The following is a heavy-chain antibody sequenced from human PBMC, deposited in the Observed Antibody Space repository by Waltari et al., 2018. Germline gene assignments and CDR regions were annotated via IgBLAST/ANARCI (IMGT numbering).Heavy chain of an antibody. J-gene: IGHJ3*02. D-gene: IGHD4-17*01. V-gene: IGHV4-34*01. Sequence: QVQLQQWGAGLLKPSETLCLTCAVYGGSFSGYYWSWIRQPPGKGLEWIGEINHSGSTNDNPSLKSRVTISVDTSKNQFSLKLSSVTAADTAVYYCARAYDYGDADAFDIWGQGTMVTVSS. CDR2: INHSGST. CDR1: GGSFSGYY. CDR3: ARAYDYGDADAFDI.